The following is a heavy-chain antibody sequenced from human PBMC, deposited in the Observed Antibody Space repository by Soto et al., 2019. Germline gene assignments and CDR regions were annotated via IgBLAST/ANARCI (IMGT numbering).Heavy chain of an antibody. J-gene: IGHJ4*02. D-gene: IGHD3-22*01. Sequence: PGGSLRLSCAASGFTFSSYGVHWVRQAPGKGLEWVASVSYDGSNKHYADSVKGRFTISRDNSRNTLDLQMYSLRAEDTAVYYCAKDSYYYDRSGYYTYDHWGQGTQVTVSS. CDR1: GFTFSSYG. V-gene: IGHV3-30*18. CDR2: VSYDGSNK. CDR3: AKDSYYYDRSGYYTYDH.